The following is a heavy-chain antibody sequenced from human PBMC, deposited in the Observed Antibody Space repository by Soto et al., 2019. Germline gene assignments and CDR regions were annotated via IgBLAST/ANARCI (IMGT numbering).Heavy chain of an antibody. CDR1: GFTFSSYG. Sequence: PGGSLRLSCAASGFTFSSYGMHWVRQAPGKGLEWVAVISYDGSNKYYADSVKGRFTISRDNSKNTLYLQMNSLRAEDTAVYYCAKVSSGWYSPFDYWGQGTLVTVSS. J-gene: IGHJ4*02. CDR2: ISYDGSNK. V-gene: IGHV3-30*18. D-gene: IGHD6-19*01. CDR3: AKVSSGWYSPFDY.